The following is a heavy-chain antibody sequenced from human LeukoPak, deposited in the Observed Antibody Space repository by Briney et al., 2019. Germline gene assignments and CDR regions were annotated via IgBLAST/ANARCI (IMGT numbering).Heavy chain of an antibody. V-gene: IGHV3-23*01. J-gene: IGHJ1*01. CDR3: AKVIAVASGYFQH. Sequence: PGGSLRLSCAASGFTFSSYAMSWVRQAPGRGLEWVSGLSGSGGTTDYAVSVKGRFTISRDNSKNTLYLQMNSLRAEDTAVYCCAKVIAVASGYFQHWGQGTLVTVSS. D-gene: IGHD6-19*01. CDR1: GFTFSSYA. CDR2: LSGSGGTT.